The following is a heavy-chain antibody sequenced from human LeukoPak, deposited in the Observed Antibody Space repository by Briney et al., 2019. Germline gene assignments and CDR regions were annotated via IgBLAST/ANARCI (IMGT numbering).Heavy chain of an antibody. Sequence: GGSLRLSCTTSAFMFSSYSMNWVRQAPGKGLEWVSSISSSSSYIYYADSVKGRFTISRDNAKNSLYLQMNSLRAEDTAVYYCARDLGGSAFDIWGQGTMVTVSS. CDR2: ISSSSSYI. V-gene: IGHV3-21*01. CDR3: ARDLGGSAFDI. CDR1: AFMFSSYS. J-gene: IGHJ3*02. D-gene: IGHD3-16*01.